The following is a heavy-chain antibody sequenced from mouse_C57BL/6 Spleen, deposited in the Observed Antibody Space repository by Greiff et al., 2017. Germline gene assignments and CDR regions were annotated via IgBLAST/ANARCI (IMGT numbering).Heavy chain of an antibody. CDR1: GYTFTSYW. V-gene: IGHV1-64*01. CDR2: IHPNSGST. Sequence: QVQLQQPGPELVKPGPSVTLSCQASGYTFTSYWLHWVKQRPGQGLEWIGMIHPNSGSTNYNGKFKSKATLTVVKSSSTAYMQLSSLTSEDSAVYYCVIYDGYYIAMEDWGQGASVTVSS. D-gene: IGHD2-3*01. CDR3: VIYDGYYIAMED. J-gene: IGHJ4*01.